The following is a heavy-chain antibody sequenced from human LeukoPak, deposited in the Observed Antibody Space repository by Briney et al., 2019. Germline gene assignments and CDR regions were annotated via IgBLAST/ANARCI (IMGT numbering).Heavy chain of an antibody. CDR3: ARFGPEQDAFDI. Sequence: KPSETLSLTCTVSGGSISSSSYYWGWIRQPPGKGLEWIGSIYYSGSTYYNPSLKSRVTISVDTSKNQFSLKLSSVTAADTAVYYCARFGPEQDAFDIWGQGTMVTVSS. J-gene: IGHJ3*02. D-gene: IGHD1/OR15-1a*01. CDR1: GGSISSSSYY. CDR2: IYYSGST. V-gene: IGHV4-39*01.